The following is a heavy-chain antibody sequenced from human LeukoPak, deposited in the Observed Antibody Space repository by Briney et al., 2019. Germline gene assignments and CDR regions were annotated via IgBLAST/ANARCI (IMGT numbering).Heavy chain of an antibody. CDR3: TTSRTNDCSSPSCYTDY. CDR1: GASIYTSSSY. V-gene: IGHV4-39*01. J-gene: IGHJ4*02. D-gene: IGHD2-2*02. Sequence: SETLPLTCTVSGASIYTSSSYWGWIRPPPGKGLEWIASVYYTGSTYYSPSLKTRATISVDTSKNQFSLELNSVTAADTAVYYCTTSRTNDCSSPSCYTDYWGQGTLVTVSS. CDR2: VYYTGST.